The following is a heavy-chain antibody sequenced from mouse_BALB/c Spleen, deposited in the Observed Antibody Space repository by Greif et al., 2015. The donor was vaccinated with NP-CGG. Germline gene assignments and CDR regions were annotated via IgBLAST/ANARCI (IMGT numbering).Heavy chain of an antibody. D-gene: IGHD2-3*01. Sequence: QVQLQQSGAELVRPGASGKLSCKASGYTFTSYWINWVKQRPGQGLEWIGNIYPSDSYTNYNQKFKDKATLTVDKSSSTAYMQLSSPTSEDSAVYYCTRYDGYYYWYFDVWGAGTTVTVSS. J-gene: IGHJ1*01. CDR2: IYPSDSYT. V-gene: IGHV1-69*02. CDR3: TRYDGYYYWYFDV. CDR1: GYTFTSYW.